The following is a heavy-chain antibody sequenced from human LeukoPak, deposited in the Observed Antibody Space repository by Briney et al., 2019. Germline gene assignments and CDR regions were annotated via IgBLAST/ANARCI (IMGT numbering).Heavy chain of an antibody. CDR1: GYTFTSYY. CDR3: ARDGGAGDSRSSGWPPDY. D-gene: IGHD6-19*01. V-gene: IGHV1-46*01. Sequence: ASVKVSCKASGYTFTSYYMHWARQAPGQGLEWMGIINPSGGSTSYAQKFQGRVTMTRDTSTSTVYMELSSLRSEDTAVYYCARDGGAGDSRSSGWPPDYWGQGTLVTVSS. CDR2: INPSGGST. J-gene: IGHJ4*02.